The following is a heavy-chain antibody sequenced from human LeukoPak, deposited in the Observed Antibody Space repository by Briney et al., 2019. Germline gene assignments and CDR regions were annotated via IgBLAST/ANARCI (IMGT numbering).Heavy chain of an antibody. Sequence: SETLSLTCTVSGGSIGFYYWNWIRQPPGRGLEWIGCVYYNGSSNYNPSLKSRVTISVDTSKIQFSLKLSSVTAADTAVYYCARSIKRGLFDYWGQGSLVTVSS. V-gene: IGHV4-59*01. CDR1: GGSIGFYY. J-gene: IGHJ4*02. D-gene: IGHD3-10*01. CDR3: ARSIKRGLFDY. CDR2: VYYNGSS.